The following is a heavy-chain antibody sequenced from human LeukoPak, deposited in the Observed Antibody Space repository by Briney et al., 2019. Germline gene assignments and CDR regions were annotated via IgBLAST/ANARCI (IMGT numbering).Heavy chain of an antibody. J-gene: IGHJ5*02. CDR2: ISYDGSNK. CDR1: GFTFSSYG. V-gene: IGHV3-30*03. Sequence: GGSLRLSCAASGFTFSSYGMHWVRQAPGKGLEWVAVISYDGSNKYYADSVKGRFTISRDNSKNTLYLQMNSLRAEDTAVYYCARDLTWFGESPAYPWGQGTLVTVSS. D-gene: IGHD3-10*01. CDR3: ARDLTWFGESPAYP.